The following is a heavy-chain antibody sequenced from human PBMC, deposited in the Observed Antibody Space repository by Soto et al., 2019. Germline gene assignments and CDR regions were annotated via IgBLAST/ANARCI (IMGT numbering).Heavy chain of an antibody. CDR3: AREVQRLGELSLRHAAFDI. CDR1: GGTFSSYT. V-gene: IGHV1-69*08. D-gene: IGHD3-16*02. J-gene: IGHJ3*02. CDR2: IIPILGIA. Sequence: QVQRVQSGAEEKKPGSSVKVSCKASGGTFSSYTMSWVRQAPGQGLEWMGRIIPILGIANYAQKFKGRVTITADKSTSTAYMELSSRRSEDTAVYYCAREVQRLGELSLRHAAFDIWGQGTMVTVSS.